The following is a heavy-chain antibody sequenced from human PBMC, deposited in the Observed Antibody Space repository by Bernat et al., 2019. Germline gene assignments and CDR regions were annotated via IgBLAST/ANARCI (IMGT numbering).Heavy chain of an antibody. CDR2: FGSKAKSYAT. D-gene: IGHD6-19*01. CDR1: GFTFSGSD. V-gene: IGHV3-73*01. Sequence: EVQLVESGGGSVQPGGSLKLSCAASGFTFSGSDIHWVRQASGKGLEWVGRFGSKAKSYATLYAASVKGRFTISRDDSKNTAYLQMNSLKTEDTAVYYCGRLASDSFDYWGQGTLVTVSS. J-gene: IGHJ4*02. CDR3: GRLASDSFDY.